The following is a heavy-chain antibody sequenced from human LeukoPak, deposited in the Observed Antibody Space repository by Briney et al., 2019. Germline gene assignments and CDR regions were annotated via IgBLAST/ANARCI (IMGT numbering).Heavy chain of an antibody. Sequence: SETLSLTCAVYGGSFSGYYWSWIRQPPGKGLEWIGEINHSGSSNYNPSLKSRVTISVDTSKNQFSLKLSSVTAADTAVYYCARGRYSSGWYDYWGQGTLVTVSS. CDR1: GGSFSGYY. V-gene: IGHV4-34*01. J-gene: IGHJ4*02. CDR2: INHSGSS. D-gene: IGHD6-19*01. CDR3: ARGRYSSGWYDY.